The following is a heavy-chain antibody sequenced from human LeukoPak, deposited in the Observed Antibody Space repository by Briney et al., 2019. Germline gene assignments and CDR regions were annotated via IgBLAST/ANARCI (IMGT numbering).Heavy chain of an antibody. CDR3: ATPPQDDYVWGSYRYTDYFDY. J-gene: IGHJ4*02. D-gene: IGHD3-16*02. V-gene: IGHV3-23*01. CDR1: GFTFSSYG. CDR2: ISGSGGST. Sequence: GGSLRLSCAASGFTFSSYGMSWVRQAPGKGLEWVSAISGSGGSTYYADSVKGRFTISRDNSKNTLYLQMNSLRAEDTAVYYCATPPQDDYVWGSYRYTDYFDYWGQGTLVTVSS.